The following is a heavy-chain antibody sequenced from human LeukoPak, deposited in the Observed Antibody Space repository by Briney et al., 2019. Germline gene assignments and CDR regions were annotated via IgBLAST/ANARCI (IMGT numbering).Heavy chain of an antibody. CDR1: GGSISSYY. D-gene: IGHD6-13*01. CDR2: IYTSGGA. Sequence: SETLSLTCTVSGGSISSYYWSWVRQPAGKGVEWSGRIYTSGGANYNPSLRSRVTMSVDTSKNQFSLKLSSVTAADTAVYYCAREQKSSSWYGQIDYWGQGTLVTVSS. J-gene: IGHJ4*02. CDR3: AREQKSSSWYGQIDY. V-gene: IGHV4-4*07.